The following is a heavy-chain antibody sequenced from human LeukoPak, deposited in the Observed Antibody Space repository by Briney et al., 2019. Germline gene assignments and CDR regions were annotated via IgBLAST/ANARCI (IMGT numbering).Heavy chain of an antibody. J-gene: IGHJ4*02. V-gene: IGHV3-7*01. CDR2: IKQDGSGK. CDR1: GFTFSSYW. D-gene: IGHD5-18*01. Sequence: GGSLRLSCAASGFTFSSYWMSWVRQAPGKGLEWVANIKQDGSGKYYVDSVKGRFTISRDNAKNSLYLRMNSLRAEDTAVYYCARGGYSYGPHRDYFDYWGQGTLVTVSS. CDR3: ARGGYSYGPHRDYFDY.